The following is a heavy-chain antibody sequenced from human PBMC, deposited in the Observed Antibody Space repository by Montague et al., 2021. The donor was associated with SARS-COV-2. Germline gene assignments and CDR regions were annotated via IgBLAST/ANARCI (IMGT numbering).Heavy chain of an antibody. V-gene: IGHV3-23*01. D-gene: IGHD3-10*01. CDR3: AKAPTVVRGVYFDY. CDR2: ISGSGGNT. CDR1: GFYA. J-gene: IGHJ4*02. Sequence: SLRLSCAASGFYAMSWVRQAPGKGLEWVSVISGSGGNTYYADSVKGRFTISRDNSKNTLHLQMNSLGAEDTAVYYCAKAPTVVRGVYFDYWGQGTLVTVSS.